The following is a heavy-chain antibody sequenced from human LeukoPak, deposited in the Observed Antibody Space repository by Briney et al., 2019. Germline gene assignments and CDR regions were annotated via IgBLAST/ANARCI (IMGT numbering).Heavy chain of an antibody. CDR1: GFTFSSYG. CDR2: ISGSDGRT. CDR3: ARVQSYGYYYYYYHMDV. V-gene: IGHV3-23*01. D-gene: IGHD5-18*01. J-gene: IGHJ6*03. Sequence: PGGSLRLSCAASGFTFSSYGMSWVRQAPGKGLEWVSVISGSDGRTYYADSVKGRFTISRDNSKNTLYLQMNSLRAEDTAVYYCARVQSYGYYYYYYHMDVWGKGTTVTISS.